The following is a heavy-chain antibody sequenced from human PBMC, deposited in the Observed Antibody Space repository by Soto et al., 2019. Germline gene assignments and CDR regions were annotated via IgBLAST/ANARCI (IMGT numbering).Heavy chain of an antibody. V-gene: IGHV3-21*01. J-gene: IGHJ4*02. D-gene: IGHD4-17*01. CDR2: ISSSSSYI. CDR3: ARDGRNYGDLRPYFDY. Sequence: EVQLVESGGGLVKPGGSLRLSCAASGFTFSSYSMNWVRQAPGKGLEWVSSISSSSSYIYYADSVKGRFTISRDNAKNSLYLQMNSLRVEDTAVYYCARDGRNYGDLRPYFDYWGQGTLVTVSS. CDR1: GFTFSSYS.